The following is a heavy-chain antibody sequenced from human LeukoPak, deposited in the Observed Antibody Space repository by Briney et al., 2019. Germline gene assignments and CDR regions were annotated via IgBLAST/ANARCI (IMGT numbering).Heavy chain of an antibody. CDR1: GFTFSSYW. CDR3: AREYYGDYTFDY. V-gene: IGHV3-7*01. J-gene: IGHJ4*02. D-gene: IGHD4-17*01. CDR2: IKQDGSEK. Sequence: GGSLRLSCAAPGFTFSSYWMSWVRQAPGKGLEWVANIKQDGSEKYYVDSVKGRFTISRDNAKNSLYLQMNSLRAEDTAVYYCAREYYGDYTFDYWGQGTMVTVSS.